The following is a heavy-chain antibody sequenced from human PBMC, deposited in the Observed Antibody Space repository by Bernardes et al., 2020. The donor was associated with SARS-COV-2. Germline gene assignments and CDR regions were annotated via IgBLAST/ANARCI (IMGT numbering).Heavy chain of an antibody. CDR3: ATTTAVAGSSRGWFDP. Sequence: ASVKVSCKVSGYTITELSMHWVRQAPGKGLEWMGGFDPEDGETIYAQKFQGRVTMTEDTSTDTAYMELSSLGSEDTAVYYCATTTAVAGSSRGWFDPWRQGTLVTVSS. CDR1: GYTITELS. J-gene: IGHJ5*02. V-gene: IGHV1-24*01. D-gene: IGHD6-19*01. CDR2: FDPEDGET.